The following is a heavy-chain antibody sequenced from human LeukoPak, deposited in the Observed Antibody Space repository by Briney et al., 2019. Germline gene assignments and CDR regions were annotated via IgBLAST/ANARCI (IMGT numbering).Heavy chain of an antibody. J-gene: IGHJ4*02. CDR2: IYYSGST. D-gene: IGHD5-12*01. Sequence: PSETLSLTCTVSGGSSSGRSYYWGWIRQPPGKGLEWIGSIYYSGSTYYNPSLKSRVTISGDTSKKQFSLKLSSVTAADTAVYYCASQGYSGYDDRGSFDYWGQGTLVTVSS. V-gene: IGHV4-39*07. CDR3: ASQGYSGYDDRGSFDY. CDR1: GGSSSGRSYY.